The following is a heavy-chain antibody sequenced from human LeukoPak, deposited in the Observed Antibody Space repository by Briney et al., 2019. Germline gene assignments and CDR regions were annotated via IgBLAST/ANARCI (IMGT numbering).Heavy chain of an antibody. CDR3: ARDRVGSGWPRPWYFEF. D-gene: IGHD6-19*01. CDR2: INPNTGAT. V-gene: IGHV1-2*02. J-gene: IGHJ4*02. Sequence: GASVKVSCKPSVYTFTGYYLHWGRQAPGQGLEWMGWINPNTGATIYAEKFQGRVTMTRDTSIDTAYMEMSSLRSDDTAVYYCARDRVGSGWPRPWYFEFWGQGTPITVSS. CDR1: VYTFTGYY.